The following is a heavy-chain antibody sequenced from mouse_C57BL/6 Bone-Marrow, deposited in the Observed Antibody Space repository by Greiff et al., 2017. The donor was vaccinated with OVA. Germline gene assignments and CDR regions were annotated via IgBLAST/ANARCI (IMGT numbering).Heavy chain of an antibody. V-gene: IGHV1-76*01. J-gene: IGHJ4*01. CDR2: IYPGSGNT. Sequence: VQLQQSGAELVRPGASVKLSCKASGYTFTDYYIHWVKQRPGQGLEWIARIYPGSGNTYYNEKFKGKATLTAEKSYSPAYMQLSSLTSEDYAVYLCARHYYGSSCPYYAMDYWGQGTSVTVSS. CDR1: GYTFTDYY. D-gene: IGHD1-1*01. CDR3: ARHYYGSSCPYYAMDY.